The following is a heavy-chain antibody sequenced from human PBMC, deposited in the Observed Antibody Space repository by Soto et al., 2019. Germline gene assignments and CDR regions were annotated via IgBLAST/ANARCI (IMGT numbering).Heavy chain of an antibody. CDR2: IIPIFGTA. J-gene: IGHJ4*02. CDR1: GGTFSSYA. V-gene: IGHV1-69*13. CDR3: ARDPSNTSGDKLYLDY. Sequence: SVKVSCKASGGTFSSYAISWVRQAPGQGLEWMGGIIPIFGTANYAQKFQGRVTITADESTSTAYMELSSLRSEDTAVYYCARDPSNTSGDKLYLDYWGQGSLVTVSS. D-gene: IGHD3-22*01.